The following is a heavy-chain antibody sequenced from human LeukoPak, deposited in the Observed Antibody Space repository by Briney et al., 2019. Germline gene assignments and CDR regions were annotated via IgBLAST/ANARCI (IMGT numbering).Heavy chain of an antibody. CDR2: ISGSGGST. J-gene: IGHJ4*02. CDR1: GFTFSSYA. D-gene: IGHD6-13*01. V-gene: IGHV3-23*01. CDR3: ARGVAAAGTTLDY. Sequence: GGSLTLSCAASGFTFSSYAMSWVRQAPGKGLEWVSVISGSGGSTYYADSVKGRFTISRDNSKNTLYLQMNSLRDEDTAVYYCARGVAAAGTTLDYWGQGTLVTVSS.